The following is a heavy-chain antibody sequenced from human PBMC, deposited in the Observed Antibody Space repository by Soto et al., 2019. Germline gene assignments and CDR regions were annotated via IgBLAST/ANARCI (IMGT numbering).Heavy chain of an antibody. CDR1: DSPISSYY. CDR2: IYYTGAT. V-gene: IGHV4-59*08. D-gene: IGHD3-22*01. Sequence: PSETLSLTCTVSDSPISSYYWGWVRQPPGLGLEWVGYIYYTGATTSNPSLRSRVAISLDASKSQFFLNLTSVTAADTAVYFCARLGGYYQAFDYWGPGALVTVSS. CDR3: ARLGGYYQAFDY. J-gene: IGHJ4*01.